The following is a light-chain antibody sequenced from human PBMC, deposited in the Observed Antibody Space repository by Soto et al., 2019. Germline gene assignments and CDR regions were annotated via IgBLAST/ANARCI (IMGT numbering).Light chain of an antibody. V-gene: IGLV2-8*01. CDR1: SSDVGGYNY. CDR2: EVS. J-gene: IGLJ2*01. CDR3: SSYAGSNNWKV. Sequence: QSVLTQPPSASGSPGQSVTISCTGTSSDVGGYNYVSWYQQHPGKAPKLMIYEVSKRPSGVPDRFSGSKSGNTASLTVSGLQAEDEADYYCSSYAGSNNWKVFGGGTKLTV.